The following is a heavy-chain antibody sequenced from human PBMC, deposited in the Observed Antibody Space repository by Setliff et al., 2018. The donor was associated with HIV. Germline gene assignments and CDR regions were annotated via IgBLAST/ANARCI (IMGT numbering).Heavy chain of an antibody. D-gene: IGHD4-17*01. CDR1: GGSVGSGSYY. V-gene: IGHV4-61*01. Sequence: SETLSLTCSVSGGSVGSGSYYWSWIRQSPGKGLEWLGYIYYGGSTTYNPSLRSRVTISIDTSKNQFSLKLSSVTAADTAVYYCARGFYGDYYFDYWGQGTLVTVSS. CDR3: ARGFYGDYYFDY. J-gene: IGHJ4*02. CDR2: IYYGGST.